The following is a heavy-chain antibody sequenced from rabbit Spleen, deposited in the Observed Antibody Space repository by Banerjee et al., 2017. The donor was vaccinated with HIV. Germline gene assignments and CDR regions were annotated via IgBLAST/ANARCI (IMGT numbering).Heavy chain of an antibody. V-gene: IGHV1S47*01. CDR1: GFDFSNYG. D-gene: IGHD6-1*01. CDR2: IDVGEGNT. J-gene: IGHJ6*01. CDR3: ARAGYAGYGYANFRDYYGMDL. Sequence: EQLEESGGGLVQPGGSLKLSCKASGFDFSNYGMTWVRQAPGKGLEWIGIIDVGEGNTDYASWVNGRFTISSDNAQNTVDLQMSGLTAADTATYFCARAGYAGYGYANFRDYYGMDLWGQGTLVTVS.